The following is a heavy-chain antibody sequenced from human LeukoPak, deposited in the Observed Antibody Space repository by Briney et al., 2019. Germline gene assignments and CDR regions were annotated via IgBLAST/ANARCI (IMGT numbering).Heavy chain of an antibody. CDR2: ISGSGGGT. CDR3: TRASILLGSRVSYSGYVEAGSDFDY. Sequence: QPGGSLRLSCAASGFTFSSYAMSWVRQAPGKGLEWVSAISGSGGGTYYADSVKGRFTISRDNSKNTLYLQMNSLKTEDTAVYYCTRASILLGSRVSYSGYVEAGSDFDYWGQGTLVTVSS. CDR1: GFTFSSYA. D-gene: IGHD5-12*01. V-gene: IGHV3-23*01. J-gene: IGHJ4*02.